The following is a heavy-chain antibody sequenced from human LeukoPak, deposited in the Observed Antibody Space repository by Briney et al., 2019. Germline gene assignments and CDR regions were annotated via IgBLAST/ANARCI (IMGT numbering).Heavy chain of an antibody. CDR3: AKGDSDWDAFDV. D-gene: IGHD2-21*02. V-gene: IGHV3-30*02. CDR2: IRYDGSDK. J-gene: IGHJ3*01. Sequence: QSGGSLGLSCAASGFTFNSYGMHWVRQAPGKGLEWVAFIRYDGSDKYYADSVKGRFTVSRDNSKSTLYLQMNSLRAEDTAVYYCAKGDSDWDAFDVWGQGTMVTVSS. CDR1: GFTFNSYG.